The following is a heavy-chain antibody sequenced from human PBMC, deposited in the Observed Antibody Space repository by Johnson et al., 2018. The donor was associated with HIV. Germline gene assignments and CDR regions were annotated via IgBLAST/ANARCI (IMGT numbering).Heavy chain of an antibody. CDR3: ARELGDYYGSGRGVPAFDI. CDR1: GFTFSSYG. J-gene: IGHJ3*02. D-gene: IGHD3-10*01. Sequence: VQLVESGGGVVQPGRSLRLSCAASGFTFSSYGMHWVRQAPGKGLEWVAVIWYDGSNKYYADSVKGRFTISRDNSKNTLYLQMNSLRAEDTAVYYCARELGDYYGSGRGVPAFDIWGQGTMVTVSS. V-gene: IGHV3-33*01. CDR2: IWYDGSNK.